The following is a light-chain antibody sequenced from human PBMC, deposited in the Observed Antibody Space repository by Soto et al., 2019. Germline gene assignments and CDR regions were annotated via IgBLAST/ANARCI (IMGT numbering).Light chain of an antibody. CDR1: QGIRND. CDR2: AAS. CDR3: LQDYNYPRT. V-gene: IGKV1-6*01. J-gene: IGKJ2*01. Sequence: AIQMTQSPSSLSASVGDRVTITCRASQGIRNDLGWYQQKPGKAPKLLIYAASSLQSGVPSRFSGRGSGMDFTLTISSLQPEDFATYYCLQDYNYPRTFGQGTKLEI.